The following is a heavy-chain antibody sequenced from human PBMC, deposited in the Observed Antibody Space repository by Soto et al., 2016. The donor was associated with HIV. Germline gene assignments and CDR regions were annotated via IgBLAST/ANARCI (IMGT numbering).Heavy chain of an antibody. J-gene: IGHJ4*02. CDR3: VKDNSGWYYFDY. V-gene: IGHV3-9*01. CDR2: ISWNSGNI. CDR1: GFTFDGYA. Sequence: EVQLVESGGGLVQPGRSLRLSCAASGFTFDGYAMHWVRQAPGKGLEWVSGISWNSGNIGYAYSVKGRFTISRDNAKNSLYLQMNSLRPEDTAFYYCVKDNSGWYYFDYWGQGTLVTVSS. D-gene: IGHD6-19*01.